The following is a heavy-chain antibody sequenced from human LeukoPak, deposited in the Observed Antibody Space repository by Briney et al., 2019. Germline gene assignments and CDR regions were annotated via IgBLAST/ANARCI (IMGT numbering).Heavy chain of an antibody. V-gene: IGHV3-21*01. CDR1: GFTFSSYS. Sequence: GGSLRLSCAASGFTFSSYSMNWVRQAPGKGLEWVSSISRSSIYIYYADSVKGRFTISRDNAENSLSLQMNSLRAEDTAVYYCARDSGDGSGTYYPYGMDVWGQGTTVTVSS. D-gene: IGHD3-10*01. CDR2: ISRSSIYI. CDR3: ARDSGDGSGTYYPYGMDV. J-gene: IGHJ6*02.